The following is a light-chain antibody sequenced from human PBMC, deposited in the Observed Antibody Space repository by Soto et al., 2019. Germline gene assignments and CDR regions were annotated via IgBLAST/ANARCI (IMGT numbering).Light chain of an antibody. CDR2: KAS. CDR3: HQVYSFSPT. CDR1: QSISSW. V-gene: IGKV1-5*03. J-gene: IGKJ1*01. Sequence: DIQMTQSPSTLSASVGDRVTITCRASQSISSWLAWYQQKPGKAPKLLIYKASSLESGVPSRFSGSGSGTEFNLTISSLQPADFATYYFHQVYSFSPTFGQGTKVEIK.